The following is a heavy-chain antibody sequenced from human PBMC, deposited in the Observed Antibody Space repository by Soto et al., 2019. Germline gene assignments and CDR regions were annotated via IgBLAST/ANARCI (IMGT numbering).Heavy chain of an antibody. J-gene: IGHJ3*02. D-gene: IGHD4-4*01. CDR2: IYYSGST. V-gene: IGHV4-59*12. CDR1: GGSISSYY. Sequence: QVQLQESGPGLVKPSETLSLTCTVSGGSISSYYWSWIRQPPGKGLEWIGYIYYSGSTNYNPSLKSRVTISLDRSKIQFSLKLSSVTAADTAVYYCARDGYSRYAFDIWGKGTMVTVSS. CDR3: ARDGYSRYAFDI.